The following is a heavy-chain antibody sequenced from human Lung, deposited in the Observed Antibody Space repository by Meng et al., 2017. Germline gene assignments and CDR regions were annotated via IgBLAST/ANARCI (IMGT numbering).Heavy chain of an antibody. CDR3: ARGPTTMAHDFDY. Sequence: VELQEGGAGPLKTSETLSPTCVVSGGSFSDYYWGWIRQPPGKGLEWIGEINHSGSTNYNPSLESRATISVDTSQNNLSLKLSSVTAADSAVFYCARGPTTMAHDFDYWGQGTLVTVSS. D-gene: IGHD4-11*01. J-gene: IGHJ4*02. CDR2: INHSGST. V-gene: IGHV4-34*01. CDR1: GGSFSDYY.